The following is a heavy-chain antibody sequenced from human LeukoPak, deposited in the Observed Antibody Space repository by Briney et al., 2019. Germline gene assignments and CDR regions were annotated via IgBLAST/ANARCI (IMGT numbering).Heavy chain of an antibody. CDR3: AAETNGRHYDY. V-gene: IGHV3-21*06. Sequence: GGSLRLSCTASGLTFSTSGFNWVRQAPGKGLEWVASIGPTGSDRYHADSIKGRFTISRDNANNFLYLQMNSLRAEDTAVYYCAAETNGRHYDYWGRGTLLTVSS. CDR1: GLTFSTSG. J-gene: IGHJ4*02. CDR2: IGPTGSDR. D-gene: IGHD1-14*01.